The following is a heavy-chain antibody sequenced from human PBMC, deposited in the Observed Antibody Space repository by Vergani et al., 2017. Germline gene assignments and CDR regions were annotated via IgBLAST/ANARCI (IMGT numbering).Heavy chain of an antibody. CDR1: GYSFVKYA. V-gene: IGHV7-4-1*02. D-gene: IGHD3-10*01. CDR3: ARWGVRDMSFDF. CDR2: INTLTRSV. Sequence: QVQLVQSGSDLRKPGASVTLSCKASGYSFVKYAIHWLRQAPGHGLEWMGWINTLTRSVTYAKGFTGRFVFSLDTSVSTAYIHISSLKPEDSAVYYCARWGVRDMSFDFWGPGALVTVSS. J-gene: IGHJ4*02.